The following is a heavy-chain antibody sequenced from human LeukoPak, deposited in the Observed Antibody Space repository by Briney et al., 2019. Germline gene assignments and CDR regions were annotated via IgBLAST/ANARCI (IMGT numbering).Heavy chain of an antibody. V-gene: IGHV3-30*18. CDR1: GFTFSTYG. CDR2: ISSDGSNY. D-gene: IGHD3-10*01. J-gene: IGHJ6*02. Sequence: GGSLRLSCEASGFTFSTYGMHWVRQAPGEGLEWMAVISSDGSNYYYADSVRGRFTISRDNSKNTLYLQMNSLRVEDTAAYYCAKAPLAYRSSGSYACGMDVWGQGTTVAVSS. CDR3: AKAPLAYRSSGSYACGMDV.